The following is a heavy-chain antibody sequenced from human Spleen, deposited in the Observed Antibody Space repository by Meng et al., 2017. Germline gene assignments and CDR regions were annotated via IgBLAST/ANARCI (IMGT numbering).Heavy chain of an antibody. CDR2: INPNSGAT. V-gene: IGHV1-2*06. J-gene: IGHJ5*02. D-gene: IGHD4-17*01. CDR1: GNIFTAHY. CDR3: AGDYGDFLEFDP. Sequence: VGGGECGAVVNRPGAHGELSCQASGNIFTAHYVHWVRQAPGEGLEWMGRINPNSGATNYAQKFQGRVTMSRDTSISTVYMELSRLRSVDTAVYYCAGDYGDFLEFDPWGQGTLVTVSS.